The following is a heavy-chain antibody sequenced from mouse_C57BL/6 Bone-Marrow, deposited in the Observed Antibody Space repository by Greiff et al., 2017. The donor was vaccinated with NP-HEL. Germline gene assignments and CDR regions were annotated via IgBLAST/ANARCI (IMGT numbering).Heavy chain of an antibody. CDR3: ARGRGAY. J-gene: IGHJ3*01. V-gene: IGHV5-4*03. CDR2: ISDGGSYT. CDR1: GFTFSSYA. Sequence: EVKLVESGGGLVKPGGSLKLSCAASGFTFSSYAMSWVRQTPEKRLEWVATISDGGSYTYYPDNVKGRFTISRDNAKNNLYLQMSQLKSEDAAMYYCARGRGAYWGQGTLVTVSA.